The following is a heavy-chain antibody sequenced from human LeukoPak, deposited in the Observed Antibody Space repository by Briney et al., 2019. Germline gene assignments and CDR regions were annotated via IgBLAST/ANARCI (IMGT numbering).Heavy chain of an antibody. CDR2: INAGNGNT. CDR3: ARVADTAMAYYFDY. V-gene: IGHV1-3*03. J-gene: IGHJ4*02. CDR1: GYTFTSYA. D-gene: IGHD5-18*01. Sequence: ASVKVSCKASGYTFTSYAMHWVRQAPGQRLEWMGWINAGNGNTKYSQEFQGRVTITRDTSASTAYMELSSLRSEDMAVYYCARVADTAMAYYFDYWGQGTLVTVSS.